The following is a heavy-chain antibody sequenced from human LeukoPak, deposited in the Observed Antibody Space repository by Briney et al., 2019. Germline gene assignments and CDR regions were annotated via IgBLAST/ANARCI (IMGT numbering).Heavy chain of an antibody. Sequence: SETLSLTCTVSGGSISTYYWSWIRQPPGKELEWIASIYYSGSTNFNPSLKSRVTISVDTSKNQFSLKLRSVTVADTAVYYCARRGHSGSYYTFDYWGQGTLVAVSS. CDR1: GGSISTYY. CDR3: ARRGHSGSYYTFDY. CDR2: IYYSGST. V-gene: IGHV4-59*01. J-gene: IGHJ4*02. D-gene: IGHD1-26*01.